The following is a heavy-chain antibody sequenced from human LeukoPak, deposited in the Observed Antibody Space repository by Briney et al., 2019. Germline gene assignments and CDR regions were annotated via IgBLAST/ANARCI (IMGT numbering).Heavy chain of an antibody. J-gene: IGHJ4*02. CDR3: ARDVAGSWWYFDY. Sequence: ASVKVSCKASGYTFTSYNIHWVRQAPGQGLEWMGIVNPSTGSSSYAQKFQGRVSMTRDTSTSTVDMELSSLRSEDTAVFYCARDVAGSWWYFDYWGQGTLVTVSS. V-gene: IGHV1-46*01. CDR2: VNPSTGSS. CDR1: GYTFTSYN. D-gene: IGHD6-19*01.